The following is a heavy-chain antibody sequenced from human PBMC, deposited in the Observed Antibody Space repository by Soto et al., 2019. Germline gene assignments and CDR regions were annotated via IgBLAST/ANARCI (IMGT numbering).Heavy chain of an antibody. J-gene: IGHJ5*02. CDR2: IIPIFGTA. D-gene: IGHD3-9*01. CDR1: GGTFSSYA. CDR3: ASPYYDILSGYYNRWFDP. Sequence: ASVKVSCKASGGTFSSYAISWVRQAPGQGLEWMGGIIPIFGTANYAQKFQGRVTITADESTSTAYMELSSLRSKDTAVYYCASPYYDILSGYYNRWFDPWGQGTLVTVSS. V-gene: IGHV1-69*13.